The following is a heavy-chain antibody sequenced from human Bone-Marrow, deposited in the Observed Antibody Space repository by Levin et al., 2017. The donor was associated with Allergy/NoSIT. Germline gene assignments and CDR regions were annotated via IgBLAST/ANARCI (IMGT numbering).Heavy chain of an antibody. J-gene: IGHJ3*01. V-gene: IGHV3-21*01. D-gene: IGHD7-27*01. CDR1: GSSISSHR. CDR3: ARDLGNWGSRDEPFDL. CDR2: MSSSSRYI. Sequence: GASVKVSCAASGSSISSHRLNWVRQAPGKGLEWVASMSSSSRYIYYAESVKDRFTISRDSTKNSLFLQMTRLRVEDTAVYYCARDLGNWGSRDEPFDLWGQGTLVTVSS.